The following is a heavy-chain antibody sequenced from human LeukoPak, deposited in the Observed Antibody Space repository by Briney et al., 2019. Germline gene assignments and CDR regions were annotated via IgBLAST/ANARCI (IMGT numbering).Heavy chain of an antibody. CDR3: ARGGGGNSVGY. V-gene: IGHV1-69*05. D-gene: IGHD4-23*01. CDR2: IIPIFGTA. Sequence: ASVKVFCKASGGTFSSYAISWVRQAPGQGFEWMGGIIPIFGTANYAQKFQGRVTITTDESTSTAYMELSSLRSEDTAVYYCARGGGGNSVGYWGQGTLVTVSS. CDR1: GGTFSSYA. J-gene: IGHJ4*02.